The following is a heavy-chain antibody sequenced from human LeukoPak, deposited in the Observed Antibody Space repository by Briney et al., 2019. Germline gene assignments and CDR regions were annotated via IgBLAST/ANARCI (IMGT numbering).Heavy chain of an antibody. Sequence: GRSLRLSCAASGFTFSSYAMHWVRQTPGKGLEWVAVISYDGSDKYYADSVKGRFTISRDNSKNTLYLQMNSLRGEDTAVYYCAVDEDSSGYSAWGQGTLVTVSS. D-gene: IGHD3-22*01. V-gene: IGHV3-30*04. CDR3: AVDEDSSGYSA. CDR1: GFTFSSYA. CDR2: ISYDGSDK. J-gene: IGHJ5*02.